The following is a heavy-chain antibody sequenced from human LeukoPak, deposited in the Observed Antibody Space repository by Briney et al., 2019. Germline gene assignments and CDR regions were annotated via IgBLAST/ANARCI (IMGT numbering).Heavy chain of an antibody. J-gene: IGHJ4*02. CDR1: GYTFTGYY. Sequence: ASVKVSCKASGYTFTGYYMHWVRQAPGQGLEWMGWINPNSGGTNYAQKFQGWVTMTRDTSISTAYMELSSLRSEDTAVYYCARGWLAETMVVTPYNYWGQGILVTVSS. V-gene: IGHV1-2*04. CDR2: INPNSGGT. D-gene: IGHD4-23*01. CDR3: ARGWLAETMVVTPYNY.